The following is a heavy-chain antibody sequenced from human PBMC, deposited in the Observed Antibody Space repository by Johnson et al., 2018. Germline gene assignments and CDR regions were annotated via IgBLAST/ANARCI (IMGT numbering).Heavy chain of an antibody. V-gene: IGHV4-34*01. D-gene: IGHD3-22*01. CDR1: GGSFSGYY. Sequence: QVQLQQWGAALLKPSETLSLTCAVYGGSFSGYYWSWIRQPPGKGLEWIGEINHRGSTNYNPSLKSRVTISVDTSKNQFSLKLGSVTAADTAVYYFPRVYYYDSRAFDAFDIWGQGTMVTVAS. CDR3: PRVYYYDSRAFDAFDI. CDR2: INHRGST. J-gene: IGHJ3*02.